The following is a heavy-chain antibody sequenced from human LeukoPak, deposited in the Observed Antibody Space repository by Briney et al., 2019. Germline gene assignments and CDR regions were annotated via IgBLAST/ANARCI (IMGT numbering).Heavy chain of an antibody. Sequence: SVKVSCKASGGTFSSYAISWVRQAPGQGLEWMGGIIPIFGTANYAQKFQGRVTITADESTSTAYMELSSLRSEDTAVYYCARSGEMDYYYDSSGYSSWFDPWGQGTLVTVSS. CDR2: IIPIFGTA. V-gene: IGHV1-69*13. CDR1: GGTFSSYA. CDR3: ARSGEMDYYYDSSGYSSWFDP. D-gene: IGHD3-22*01. J-gene: IGHJ5*02.